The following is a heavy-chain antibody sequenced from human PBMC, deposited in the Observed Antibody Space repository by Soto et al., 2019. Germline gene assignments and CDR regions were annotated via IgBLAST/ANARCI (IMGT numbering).Heavy chain of an antibody. Sequence: WETLSLTCTVSGGSISSSSYYWGWIRQPPGKGLEWIGSIYYSGSTYYNSSLKSRVTISVDTSKNQFSLKLSSVTAADTAVYYCARHVRDYYFDYWGQGTLVTVSS. CDR2: IYYSGST. CDR1: GGSISSSSYY. CDR3: ARHVRDYYFDY. J-gene: IGHJ4*02. V-gene: IGHV4-39*01.